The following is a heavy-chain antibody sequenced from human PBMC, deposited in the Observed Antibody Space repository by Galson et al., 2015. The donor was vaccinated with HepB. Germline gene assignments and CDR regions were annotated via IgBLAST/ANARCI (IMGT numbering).Heavy chain of an antibody. J-gene: IGHJ6*02. CDR3: AKVSSPSLLMVYAIPSGLGYYGMDV. CDR1: GFTFSSYA. D-gene: IGHD2-8*01. CDR2: ISGSGGST. V-gene: IGHV3-23*01. Sequence: SLRLSCAASGFTFSSYAMSWVRQAPGKGLEWVSAISGSGGSTYYADSVKGRFTISRDNSKNTLYLQMNSLRAEDTAVYYCAKVSSPSLLMVYAIPSGLGYYGMDVWGQGTTVTVSS.